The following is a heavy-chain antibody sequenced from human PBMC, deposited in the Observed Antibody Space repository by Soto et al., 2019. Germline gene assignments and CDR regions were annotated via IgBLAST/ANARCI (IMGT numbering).Heavy chain of an antibody. D-gene: IGHD3-22*01. CDR3: STRAYDTNGYYRFDP. CDR2: INHSGRV. J-gene: IGHJ5*01. V-gene: IGHV4-34*01. CDR1: GGSFSGHS. Sequence: PSETLSLSCAVYGGSFSGHSWTWIRQSPGKGREWIGDINHSGRVNYSPSLKSRVTISLDTSKNQFSLTLSDVTAADTAMYYCSTRAYDTNGYYRFDPWGQGTLVTVSS.